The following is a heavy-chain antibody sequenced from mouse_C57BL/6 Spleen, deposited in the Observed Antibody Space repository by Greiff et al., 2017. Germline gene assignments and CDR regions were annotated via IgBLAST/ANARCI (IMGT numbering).Heavy chain of an antibody. CDR2: IRNKANGYTT. CDR1: GFTFTDYY. D-gene: IGHD1-1*01. J-gene: IGHJ4*01. V-gene: IGHV7-3*01. CDR3: ARGDYDGNAMDY. Sequence: DVMLVESGGGLVQPGGSLSLSCAASGFTFTDYYMSWVRQPPGKALEWLGFIRNKANGYTTEYSASVKGRFTISRDNSQSILYLQMNALRAEDSATYYCARGDYDGNAMDYWGQGTSVTVSS.